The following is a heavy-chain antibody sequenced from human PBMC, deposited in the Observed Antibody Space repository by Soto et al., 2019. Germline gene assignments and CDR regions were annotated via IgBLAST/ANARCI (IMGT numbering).Heavy chain of an antibody. CDR2: IKSKTDGGTT. CDR3: TTDDQGRTPGYYYYYGMDV. J-gene: IGHJ6*02. V-gene: IGHV3-15*07. Sequence: GGSLRLSCAASGFTFSNAWMNWVRQAPGKGLEWVGRIKSKTDGGTTDYAAPVKGRFTIPRDDSKNTLYLQMNSLKTGDTAVYYCTTDDQGRTPGYYYYYGMDVWGQGTTVTVSS. CDR1: GFTFSNAW.